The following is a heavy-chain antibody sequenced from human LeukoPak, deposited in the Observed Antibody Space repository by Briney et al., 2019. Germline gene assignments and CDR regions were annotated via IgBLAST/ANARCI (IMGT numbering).Heavy chain of an antibody. D-gene: IGHD4-11*01. CDR2: IYYRGST. V-gene: IGHV4-39*01. CDR1: GGSISSHTYY. J-gene: IGHJ5*02. CDR3: ARQNDYTNPVVWFDP. Sequence: SETLSLTCTVSGGSISSHTYYWGWIRQPPGKGLEWIGSIYYRGSTIYNPSLKSRVTIPVDTSKNQFSLKVRSVTAADTAVYYCARQNDYTNPVVWFDPWGQGTLDTVSS.